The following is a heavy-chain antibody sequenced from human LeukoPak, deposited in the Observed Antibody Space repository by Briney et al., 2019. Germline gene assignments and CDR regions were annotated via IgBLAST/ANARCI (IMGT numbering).Heavy chain of an antibody. Sequence: GGSLRLSCAASGFIFSNYGMHWVRQAPGKGLEWVAVIWYDGSNKYLADSVKGRFTISRDNSENTLYLQINSLRAEDTAVYYCARGYCTNGVCYNADYWGQGTLVTVSS. V-gene: IGHV3-33*01. CDR2: IWYDGSNK. D-gene: IGHD2-8*01. CDR1: GFIFSNYG. J-gene: IGHJ4*02. CDR3: ARGYCTNGVCYNADY.